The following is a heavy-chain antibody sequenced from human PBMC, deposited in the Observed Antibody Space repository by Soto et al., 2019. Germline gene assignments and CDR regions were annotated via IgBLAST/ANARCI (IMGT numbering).Heavy chain of an antibody. D-gene: IGHD4-17*01. CDR2: IKAYSGNT. Sequence: GPGAKKPGASVKVSCKASGYTLATSTISWLRQAPGQGPEWMGWIKAYSGNTNYAQKLQGRLTMTTDTSTSTAYMELRSLTTDDTAIYYCAIADYGDDDYWGQGTLVTVSS. J-gene: IGHJ4*02. CDR1: GYTLATST. CDR3: AIADYGDDDY. V-gene: IGHV1-18*01.